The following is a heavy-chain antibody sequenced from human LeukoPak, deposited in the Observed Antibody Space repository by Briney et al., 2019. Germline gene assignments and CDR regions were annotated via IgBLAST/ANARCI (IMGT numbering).Heavy chain of an antibody. V-gene: IGHV4-59*08. D-gene: IGHD2-15*01. CDR1: GGSISSYY. J-gene: IGHJ4*02. CDR2: IYYSGST. Sequence: PSETLSLTCTVSGGSISSYYWSWIRQPPGKGLEWIGYIYYSGSTNYNPSLKSRVTISVDTSKNQFSLKLSSVTAADTAVYYCGTGWAVDFWGQGTLVTVSS. CDR3: GTGWAVDF.